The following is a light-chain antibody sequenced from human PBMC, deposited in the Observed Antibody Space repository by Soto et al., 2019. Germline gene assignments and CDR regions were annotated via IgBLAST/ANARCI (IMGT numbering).Light chain of an antibody. CDR1: QTISVS. CDR3: QQDDKYST. Sequence: IQMTQSPSTLSASVGDTVTITCRASQTISVSLAWYRQKPGKAPNLLINDASTLHEGVPSRFSGSGSGTEFTLTGTRLQPDDLASYCCQQDDKYSTFGHGTKVDVK. J-gene: IGKJ1*01. CDR2: DAS. V-gene: IGKV1-5*01.